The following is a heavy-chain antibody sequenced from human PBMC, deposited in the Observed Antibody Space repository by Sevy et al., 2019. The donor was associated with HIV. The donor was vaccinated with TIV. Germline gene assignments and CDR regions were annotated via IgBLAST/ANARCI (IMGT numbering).Heavy chain of an antibody. CDR2: IKGDGSDK. CDR3: AHETFGRFES. V-gene: IGHV3-7*01. D-gene: IGHD3-16*01. Sequence: GGSLRLSCAASGFTFSANWMNWDRQAPGKGLEWVANIKGDGSDKHYVDSVEGRFTISRDNAKNLLYLQMNSLRVEDTAVYYCAHETFGRFESWGQRTLVTVSS. J-gene: IGHJ4*02. CDR1: GFTFSANW.